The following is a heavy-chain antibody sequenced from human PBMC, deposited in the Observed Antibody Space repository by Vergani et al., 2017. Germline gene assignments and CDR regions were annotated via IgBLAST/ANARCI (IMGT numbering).Heavy chain of an antibody. Sequence: QVQLVQSGAEVKKPGASVKVSCKASGYTFTSYGISWVRQAPGQRLEWMGWISAYNGNTNYAQKLQGRVTMTTDTSTSTAYMELRSLRSDDTAVYYCARHVEMAPARIQDAFDIWGQGTMVTVSS. D-gene: IGHD5-24*01. CDR3: ARHVEMAPARIQDAFDI. J-gene: IGHJ3*02. CDR1: GYTFTSYG. V-gene: IGHV1-18*04. CDR2: ISAYNGNT.